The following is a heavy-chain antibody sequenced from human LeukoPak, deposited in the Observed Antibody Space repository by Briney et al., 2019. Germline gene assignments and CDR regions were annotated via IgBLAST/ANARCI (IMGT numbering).Heavy chain of an antibody. D-gene: IGHD6-19*01. CDR2: ISGSGGST. V-gene: IGHV3-23*01. CDR3: AKIKYEEQRPVLWFDP. J-gene: IGHJ5*02. CDR1: GFTFSSYA. Sequence: PGESLSLSCAASGFTFSSYAMSWLRQAPGKGLEWVSAISGSGGSTYYADSVKGRFTISRDNSKNTLYVQMNSLRAEDTAVYYCAKIKYEEQRPVLWFDPSGQGTLVTVSS.